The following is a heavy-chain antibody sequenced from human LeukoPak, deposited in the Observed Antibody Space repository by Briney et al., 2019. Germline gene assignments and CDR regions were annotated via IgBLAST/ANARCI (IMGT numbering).Heavy chain of an antibody. Sequence: SETLSLTCSVSGGSISSLSYYWGWVRQPPGKGLKWIGSIYYGGRTYYNPSLKSRVTMPVDTSKNQFSLKLSSVTAADTAIYYCATSVTSSSGWYYGYWGQGSLVTVSS. CDR2: IYYGGRT. J-gene: IGHJ4*02. CDR3: ATSVTSSSGWYYGY. D-gene: IGHD6-19*01. V-gene: IGHV4-39*01. CDR1: GGSISSLSYY.